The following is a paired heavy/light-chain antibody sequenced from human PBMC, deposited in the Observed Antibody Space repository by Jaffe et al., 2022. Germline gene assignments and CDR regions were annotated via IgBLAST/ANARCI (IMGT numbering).Heavy chain of an antibody. CDR3: VKVVRAQQCSSGGCRSIEYFQQ. D-gene: IGHD2-15*01. Sequence: DEKLLESGGTLVEPGRSLRLSCEVTGFDFSDYGMTWVRQAPGKGLECVSQIDKSGTDTYYADSVKGRFTVSRDNSRNTLYLQMHGLRVDDTALYYCVKVVRAQQCSSGGCRSIEYFQQWGRGTLVSVSS. CDR1: GFDFSDYG. CDR2: IDKSGTDT. J-gene: IGHJ1*01. V-gene: IGHV3-23*05.
Light chain of an antibody. CDR3: QQTYSYPST. Sequence: IQMTQSPSSLSASVGDRVTITCRASQAVSNYVNWYQQKPGKPPTLLIYAASILQRGVPSTFTARASGTDFTLTINNLQPDDFATYFCQQTYSYPSTFGQGTKLEI. CDR1: QAVSNY. V-gene: IGKV1-39*01. J-gene: IGKJ2*01. CDR2: AAS.